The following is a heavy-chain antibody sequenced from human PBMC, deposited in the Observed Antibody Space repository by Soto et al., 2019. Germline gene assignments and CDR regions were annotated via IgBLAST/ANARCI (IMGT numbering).Heavy chain of an antibody. D-gene: IGHD2-15*01. Sequence: QVQLVQSGAEVKKPGSSVKISCTASGAAFSNYTFTWVRRAPGQGLEWMGRVIPLLDASNYEAKFKDRVTITADRSTFTAYMELSGLKSEDSAIYYCASGKSQMTQDRMGFYYYMDVWGKGTTVTVSS. V-gene: IGHV1-69*08. CDR3: ASGKSQMTQDRMGFYYYMDV. CDR1: GAAFSNYT. J-gene: IGHJ6*03. CDR2: VIPLLDAS.